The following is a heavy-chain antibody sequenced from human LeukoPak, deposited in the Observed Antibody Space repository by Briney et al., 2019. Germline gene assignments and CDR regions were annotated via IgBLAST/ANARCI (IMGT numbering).Heavy chain of an antibody. CDR3: ARSYCSSTSCYTGLDY. D-gene: IGHD2-2*02. J-gene: IGHJ4*02. CDR1: GGSISSYY. Sequence: SETLSLTCTVSGGSISSYYWSWIRQPAGKGLEWIGRIYTSGSTNYNPSLKSRVTMSVDTSKNQFSLKLSSVTAADTAVYYCARSYCSSTSCYTGLDYWGQGTPVTVSS. CDR2: IYTSGST. V-gene: IGHV4-4*07.